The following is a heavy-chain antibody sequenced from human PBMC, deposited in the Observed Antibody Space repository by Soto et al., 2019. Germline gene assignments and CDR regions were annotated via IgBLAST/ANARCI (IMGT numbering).Heavy chain of an antibody. CDR2: INPGGSST. Sequence: GGSLRLSCAASGFTFSSHWMHWVRQAAGKGLVWVSRINPGGSSTSYVDSVKGRFTISRDNAKNTMYLQMNSLRAEDTAVYYCARAGGADFWGQGTVVTVSS. D-gene: IGHD3-10*01. CDR3: ARAGGADF. V-gene: IGHV3-74*01. CDR1: GFTFSSHW. J-gene: IGHJ4*02.